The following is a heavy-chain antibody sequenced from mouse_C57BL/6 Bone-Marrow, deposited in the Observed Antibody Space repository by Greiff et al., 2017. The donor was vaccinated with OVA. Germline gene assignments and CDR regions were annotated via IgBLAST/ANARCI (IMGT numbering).Heavy chain of an antibody. J-gene: IGHJ2*01. V-gene: IGHV5S21*01. CDR2: ISSGGDYI. CDR1: GFTFSSYA. CDR3: VITTVVAGDY. D-gene: IGHD1-1*01. Sequence: EVKLMESGEGLVKPGGSLKLSCAASGFTFSSYAMSWVRQTPEKRLEWVAYISSGGDYIYYADTVKGRFTISRDNARNTLYLQMSSLKSEDTAMYYGVITTVVAGDYWGQGTTLTVSS.